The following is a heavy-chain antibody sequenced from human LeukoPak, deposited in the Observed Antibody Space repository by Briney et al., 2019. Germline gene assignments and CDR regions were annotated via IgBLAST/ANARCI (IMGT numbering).Heavy chain of an antibody. CDR3: ATSTFWGTYRDY. Sequence: VTVSCKASGGTFSSYAISWVLQAPGQGLEWMGGIIPIFGTANYAQKFQGRVTITADESTSTAYMELSSLRSEDTAVYYCATSTFWGTYRDYWGQGTLVTVSS. D-gene: IGHD3-16*01. CDR2: IIPIFGTA. J-gene: IGHJ4*02. CDR1: GGTFSSYA. V-gene: IGHV1-69*13.